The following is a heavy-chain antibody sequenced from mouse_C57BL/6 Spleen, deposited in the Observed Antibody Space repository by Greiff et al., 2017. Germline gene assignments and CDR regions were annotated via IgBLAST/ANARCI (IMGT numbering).Heavy chain of an antibody. J-gene: IGHJ1*03. V-gene: IGHV1-64*01. CDR1: GYTFTSYW. CDR3: ARRGKIYGNYGYFDV. CDR2: IHPNSGST. D-gene: IGHD2-1*01. Sequence: VQLQQPGAELVKPGASVKLSCKASGYTFTSYWMHWVKQRPGQGLEWIGMIHPNSGSTNYNEKFKSKATLTVDKSSSTAYMQLSSLTSEDSAVYYCARRGKIYGNYGYFDVWGTETTVTVSA.